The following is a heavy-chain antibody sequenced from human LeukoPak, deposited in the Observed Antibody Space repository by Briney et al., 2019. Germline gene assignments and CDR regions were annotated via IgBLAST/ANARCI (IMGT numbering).Heavy chain of an antibody. CDR1: GDSISVYY. CDR3: ASQIGGYPRD. V-gene: IGHV4-4*07. J-gene: IGHJ4*02. CDR2: IYYSGST. D-gene: IGHD5-12*01. Sequence: SETLSLTRTVSGDSISVYYWTWIRQPAGKGLEWIGRIYYSGSTYYNPSLKSRVTISVDTSKNQFSLKLSSVTAADTAVYYCASQIGGYPRDWGQGTLVTVSS.